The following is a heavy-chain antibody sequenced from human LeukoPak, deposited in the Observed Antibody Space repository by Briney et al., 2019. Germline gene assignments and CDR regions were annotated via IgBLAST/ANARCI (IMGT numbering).Heavy chain of an antibody. D-gene: IGHD3-9*01. CDR1: GFTFSNYW. CDR3: ARGGNYDILTGYIFDY. CDR2: INPDGGDK. J-gene: IGHJ4*02. V-gene: IGHV3-7*03. Sequence: QPGRCLRLSCAPSGFTFSNYWTGCVCQVPGRRLEWVANINPDGGDKHYVNSVKGRFTNARDSAKNSLNLKMNSLRAEDTAGYYGARGGNYDILTGYIFDYWGQGTLVTVSS.